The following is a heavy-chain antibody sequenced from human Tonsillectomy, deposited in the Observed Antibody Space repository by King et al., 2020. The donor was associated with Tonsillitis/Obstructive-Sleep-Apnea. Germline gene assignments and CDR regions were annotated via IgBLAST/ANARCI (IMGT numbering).Heavy chain of an antibody. D-gene: IGHD6-19*01. V-gene: IGHV3-15*01. CDR1: GFTFSNAW. CDR3: TTGGWY. J-gene: IGHJ4*02. Sequence: VQLVESGGGLVKPGGSLRLSCAAAGFTFSNAWMSWVRQAPGKGLGGVGHIKSKTYGGQTDYAAPVKGRFTISRDDSKNTLYLQMNSLKTEDTAVYFCTTGGWYWGQGTLVTVSS. CDR2: IKSKTYGGQT.